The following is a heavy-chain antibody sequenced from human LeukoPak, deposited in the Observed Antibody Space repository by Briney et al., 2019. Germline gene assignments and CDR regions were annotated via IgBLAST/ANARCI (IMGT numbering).Heavy chain of an antibody. J-gene: IGHJ4*02. V-gene: IGHV3-48*01. Sequence: GGSLRLSCAASGFAFNTYSMNWARQAPGKGLEWVSYIRSDSSIIYYADSVKGRFTMSRDNGKNSLYLQMNSLRVEDTAVYFCARVQAGKWDFDYWGQGTLVTVSS. CDR3: ARVQAGKWDFDY. CDR1: GFAFNTYS. CDR2: IRSDSSII. D-gene: IGHD2-8*01.